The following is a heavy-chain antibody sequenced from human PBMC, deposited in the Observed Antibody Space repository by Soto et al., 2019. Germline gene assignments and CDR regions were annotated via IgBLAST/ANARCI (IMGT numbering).Heavy chain of an antibody. V-gene: IGHV5-51*01. CDR1: GYNFASQW. Sequence: RASLKISCHVSGYNFASQWIGWVRQMPGKGLEWMGIIYPSDSDTRYSPSFQGQVTISADKSISAAYLQWSSLKASDTAIYYCARAHFPDGPSLYMIDYWGRGTLVTVSP. J-gene: IGHJ4*02. CDR2: IYPSDSDT. CDR3: ARAHFPDGPSLYMIDY. D-gene: IGHD3-3*02.